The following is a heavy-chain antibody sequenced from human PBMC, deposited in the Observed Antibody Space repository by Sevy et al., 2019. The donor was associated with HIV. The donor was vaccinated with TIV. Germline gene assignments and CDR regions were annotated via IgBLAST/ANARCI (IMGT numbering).Heavy chain of an antibody. D-gene: IGHD1-1*01. Sequence: GGSLRLSCATSGFTFSSFYMHWVRQAPGKGLEWVATISDDGSNKYYAYSVKGRFTISRDNSKNSLYLQMNSLRAEDTAVYCCALERLFSNVAEYFQNWGQGTLVTVSS. CDR1: GFTFSSFY. CDR2: ISDDGSNK. J-gene: IGHJ1*01. V-gene: IGHV3-30-3*01. CDR3: ALERLFSNVAEYFQN.